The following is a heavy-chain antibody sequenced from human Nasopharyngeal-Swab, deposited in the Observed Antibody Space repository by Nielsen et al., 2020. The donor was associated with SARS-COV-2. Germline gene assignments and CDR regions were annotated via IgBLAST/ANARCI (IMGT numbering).Heavy chain of an antibody. CDR1: GGSITNYY. CDR2: IYYSGST. Sequence: SETLSLTCTVSGGSITNYYWSWIRQPPGKGLQWIGYIYYSGSTNYKPSLKSRVTISVDTSKNQFSLNLSSVTAADTAVYYCGRGACSITTCYENVDVWGQGTAVTVSS. J-gene: IGHJ6*02. D-gene: IGHD2-2*01. CDR3: GRGACSITTCYENVDV. V-gene: IGHV4-59*01.